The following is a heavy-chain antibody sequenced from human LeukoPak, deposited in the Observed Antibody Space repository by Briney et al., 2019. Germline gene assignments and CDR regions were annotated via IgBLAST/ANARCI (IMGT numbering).Heavy chain of an antibody. Sequence: SETLSLTCTVSGGSISSGYYWGWIRQPPGKGLEWIGSIYHSGSTYYNPSLKSRVTISVDTSKNQFSLKLSSVTAADTAVYYCARDDRDGYPPLPPGYWGQGTLVTVSS. V-gene: IGHV4-38-2*02. CDR2: IYHSGST. J-gene: IGHJ4*02. CDR1: GGSISSGYY. CDR3: ARDDRDGYPPLPPGY. D-gene: IGHD5-24*01.